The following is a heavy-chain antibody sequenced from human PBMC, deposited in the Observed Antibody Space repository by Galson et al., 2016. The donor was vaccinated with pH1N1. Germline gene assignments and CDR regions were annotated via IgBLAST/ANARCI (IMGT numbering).Heavy chain of an antibody. J-gene: IGHJ4*02. CDR3: VKGLLAAVAGDY. V-gene: IGHV3-11*01. D-gene: IGHD6-19*01. Sequence: SLRLSCAASGFTFSDSYMSWIRQAPGKGLEFVSYINSGGSSTYYADSVKGRFTISRDNAKNSLYLQMNSLRAEDTAVYYCVKGLLAAVAGDYWGQGTLVTVSS. CDR2: INSGGSST. CDR1: GFTFSDSY.